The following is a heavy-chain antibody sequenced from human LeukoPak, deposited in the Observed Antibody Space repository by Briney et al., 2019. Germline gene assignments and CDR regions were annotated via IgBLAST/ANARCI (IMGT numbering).Heavy chain of an antibody. CDR1: GYTFTGYY. J-gene: IGHJ3*02. CDR3: ARGSLEPLNKPNAFDI. D-gene: IGHD1-1*01. Sequence: ASVKVSCKASGYTFTGYYMHWVRQAPGQGLEWMGWINPNSGGTNYAQKFQGWVTMTRDTSISTAYMELSRLRSDDTAVYYCARGSLEPLNKPNAFDIWGQGTMVTVSS. V-gene: IGHV1-2*04. CDR2: INPNSGGT.